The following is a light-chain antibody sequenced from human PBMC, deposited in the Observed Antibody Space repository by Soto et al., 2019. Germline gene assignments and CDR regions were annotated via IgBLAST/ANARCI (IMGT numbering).Light chain of an antibody. J-gene: IGKJ4*01. CDR1: QGISSW. CDR3: QQSYSTPRALT. V-gene: IGKV1-12*01. Sequence: DIPIKQSPSSLSASVGDRVTIPCRASQGISSWLAWYQQKPGKAPKLLIYAASSLQSGVPSRFSGSGSGTDFTLTISSLQPEDFATYYCQQSYSTPRALTFGGGTNVDIK. CDR2: AAS.